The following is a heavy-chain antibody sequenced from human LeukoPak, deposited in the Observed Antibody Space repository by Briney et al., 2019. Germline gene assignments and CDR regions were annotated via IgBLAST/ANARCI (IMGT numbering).Heavy chain of an antibody. D-gene: IGHD3-3*01. V-gene: IGHV4-39*01. CDR2: IYYSGST. J-gene: IGHJ4*02. CDR1: GGSISSGDYY. CDR3: ARRTHFGVVTYFDY. Sequence: SETLSLTCTVSGGSISSGDYYWGWIRQPPGKGLEWIGSIYYSGSTYYNPSLKSRVTISVDTSKNQFSLKLSSVTAADTAVYYCARRTHFGVVTYFDYWGQGTLVTVSS.